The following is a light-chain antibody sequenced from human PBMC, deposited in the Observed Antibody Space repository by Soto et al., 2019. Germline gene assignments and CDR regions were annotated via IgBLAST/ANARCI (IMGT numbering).Light chain of an antibody. CDR3: SSFTSSITVV. V-gene: IGLV2-14*01. Sequence: QSALTQPASVCGSPGQSITISCTGTNSDIGAFNFVSWYQQHPGKAPKLMIYEVTNRPSGVSDRFSGSKSGNTASLTISGLQAEDEADYYCSSFTSSITVVFGGGTKLTVL. CDR1: NSDIGAFNF. CDR2: EVT. J-gene: IGLJ3*02.